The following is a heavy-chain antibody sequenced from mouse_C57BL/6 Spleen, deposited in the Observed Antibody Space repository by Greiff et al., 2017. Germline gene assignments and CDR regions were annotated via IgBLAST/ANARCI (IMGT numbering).Heavy chain of an antibody. V-gene: IGHV1-54*01. J-gene: IGHJ4*01. CDR3: ARGDGNYAMDY. CDR1: GYAFTNYL. Sequence: VQLQQSGAELVRPGTSVKVSCKASGYAFTNYLIEWVKQRPGQGLEWIGVINPGSGGTTYNEKFKGKATLTADKSSSTAYMQLSSLTSEDSAVYFCARGDGNYAMDYWGQGTSVTVSS. D-gene: IGHD2-1*01. CDR2: INPGSGGT.